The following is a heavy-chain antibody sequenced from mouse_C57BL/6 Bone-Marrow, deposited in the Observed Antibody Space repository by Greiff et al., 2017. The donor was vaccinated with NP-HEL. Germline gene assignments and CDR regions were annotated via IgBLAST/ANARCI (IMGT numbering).Heavy chain of an antibody. V-gene: IGHV5-15*01. CDR2: ISNLAYSI. CDR3: ARQHSSGDFYYAMDY. D-gene: IGHD3-2*02. Sequence: EVQLQVSGGGLVQPGGSLKLSCAASGFTFSDYGMAWVRKAPRKGPEWVAFISNLAYSIYYADTVTGRFTISRENAKNTLYREMSSLRSEDTAMYYCARQHSSGDFYYAMDYWGQGTSVTVSS. CDR1: GFTFSDYG. J-gene: IGHJ4*01.